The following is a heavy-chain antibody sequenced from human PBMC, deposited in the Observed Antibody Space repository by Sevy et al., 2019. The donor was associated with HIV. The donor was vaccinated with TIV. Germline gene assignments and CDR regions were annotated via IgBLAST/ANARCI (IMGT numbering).Heavy chain of an antibody. CDR2: MNTNTGNT. Sequence: ASMKVSCKTSGFNFASYDIYWVRQATGQGLEWIGWMNTNTGNTGSPQKFQGRVTMTRNTSITTAYMELRNLRSEDTAIYYCARVSGWYLRYGFDVWGQGTTVTVSS. CDR1: GFNFASYD. D-gene: IGHD6-19*01. V-gene: IGHV1-8*02. CDR3: ARVSGWYLRYGFDV. J-gene: IGHJ6*02.